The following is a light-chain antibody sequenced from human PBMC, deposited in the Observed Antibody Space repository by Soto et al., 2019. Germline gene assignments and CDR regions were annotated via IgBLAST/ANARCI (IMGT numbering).Light chain of an antibody. J-gene: IGKJ4*01. V-gene: IGKV1-9*01. Sequence: DIQLTQSPSLLSASVGDRVTITCRASQGISTYLAWYQQTSGKAPKLLISAASTLQRGVPSRFSGSGSGTQFTLPISNPQAEDFANYYRQQPNGFPLTFGRGTKVEIQ. CDR1: QGISTY. CDR2: AAS. CDR3: QQPNGFPLT.